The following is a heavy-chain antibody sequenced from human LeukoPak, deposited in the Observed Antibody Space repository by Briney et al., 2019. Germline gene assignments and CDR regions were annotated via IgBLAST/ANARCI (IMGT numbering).Heavy chain of an antibody. CDR2: IYYSGST. J-gene: IGHJ4*02. Sequence: KPPETLSLTCTVSRGSISNADYYWSWIRQHPGKGLEWIGYIYYSGSTYYNPSLKSRVTISVDTSKNQFSLKLSSVTAADTAVYYCASSYYYVFDYWGQGTLVTVSS. CDR3: ASSYYYVFDY. V-gene: IGHV4-31*03. D-gene: IGHD3-10*02. CDR1: RGSISNADYY.